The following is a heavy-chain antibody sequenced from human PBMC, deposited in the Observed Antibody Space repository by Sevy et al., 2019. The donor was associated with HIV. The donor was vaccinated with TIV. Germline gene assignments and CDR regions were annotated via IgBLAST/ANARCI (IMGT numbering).Heavy chain of an antibody. V-gene: IGHV1-24*01. D-gene: IGHD3-22*01. Sequence: ASVKVSCKVSGYTLTKLSMHWVRQVRGKGLELMGSFDPEDGKRIYAQKFQGRFTMTEDTSTDTGYLDLNSLRSEDSAVYFCATTKDYYESSGDPFDYWGQGTLVTVSS. CDR2: FDPEDGKR. J-gene: IGHJ4*02. CDR1: GYTLTKLS. CDR3: ATTKDYYESSGDPFDY.